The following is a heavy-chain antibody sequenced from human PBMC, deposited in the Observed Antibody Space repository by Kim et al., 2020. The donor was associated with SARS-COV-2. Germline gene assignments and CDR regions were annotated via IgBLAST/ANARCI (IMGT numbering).Heavy chain of an antibody. Sequence: DSVKGRFTISRDTAKNLLYLQMSSLRVEDTAVYYCARGELEGRPKFYFEMWGQGSLVTVSS. CDR3: ARGELEGRPKFYFEM. D-gene: IGHD1-1*01. J-gene: IGHJ4*02. V-gene: IGHV3-7*04.